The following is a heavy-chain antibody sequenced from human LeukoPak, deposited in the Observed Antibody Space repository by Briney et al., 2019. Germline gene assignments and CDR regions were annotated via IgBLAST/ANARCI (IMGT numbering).Heavy chain of an antibody. CDR1: GFTFSSYG. CDR3: TKDHHIAAAGYYFDY. J-gene: IGHJ4*02. V-gene: IGHV3-30*18. Sequence: GGSLRLSCAASGFTFSSYGMNWVRQAPGKGLEWVAVISYNGSDKKYADPVKGRFTISRDNSKNTLYLQMNSLRADDTALYYCTKDHHIAAAGYYFDYWGQGTLVTVSS. CDR2: ISYNGSDK. D-gene: IGHD6-13*01.